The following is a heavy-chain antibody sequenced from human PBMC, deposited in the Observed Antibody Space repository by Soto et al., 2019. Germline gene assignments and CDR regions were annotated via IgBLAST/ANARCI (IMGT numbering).Heavy chain of an antibody. CDR1: GYTFTSYG. J-gene: IGHJ6*02. V-gene: IGHV1-18*01. CDR3: ARVMEGSGPPLYYYYYGMDV. CDR2: ISAYNGNT. D-gene: IGHD6-19*01. Sequence: ASVKVSCKASGYTFTSYGISWVRQAPGQGLEWMGWISAYNGNTNYAQKLQGRVTMTTDTSTSTAYMELRSLRSDDTAVYYCARVMEGSGPPLYYYYYGMDVWGQGTTVTVSS.